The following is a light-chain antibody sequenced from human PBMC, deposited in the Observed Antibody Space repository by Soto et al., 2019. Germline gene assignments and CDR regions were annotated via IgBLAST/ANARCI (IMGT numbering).Light chain of an antibody. V-gene: IGLV2-11*01. CDR1: SSDVGGYNY. Sequence: QSALTQPRSVSGSPGQSVTISCTGNSSDVGGYNYVSWYQQHPGKATKLMIYDVSKRPSGVPDRFSGSKSGNTASLTISGLQAEDEADYYCCSYAGSYTWVFGGGTKVTVL. CDR2: DVS. CDR3: CSYAGSYTWV. J-gene: IGLJ2*01.